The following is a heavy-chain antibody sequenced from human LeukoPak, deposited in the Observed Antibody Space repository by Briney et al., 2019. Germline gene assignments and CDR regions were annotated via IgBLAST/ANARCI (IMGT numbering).Heavy chain of an antibody. CDR3: ARDRVVLRYFDWFDP. CDR1: GFTFSDYY. Sequence: GGSLRLSCAASGFTFSDYYMSWIRQAPGKGLEWVAVISYDGSNKYYADSVKGRFTISRDNSKNTLYLQMNSLRAEDTAVYYCARDRVVLRYFDWFDPWGQGTLVTVSS. CDR2: ISYDGSNK. J-gene: IGHJ5*02. D-gene: IGHD3-9*01. V-gene: IGHV3-30-3*01.